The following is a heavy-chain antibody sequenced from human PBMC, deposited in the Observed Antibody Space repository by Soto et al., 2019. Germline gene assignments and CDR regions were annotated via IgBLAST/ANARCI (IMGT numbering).Heavy chain of an antibody. Sequence: VASGGGVVQPGRSLRLSCAASGFSFSTYGMHWVRQAPGKGLEWVAVMSYDGSETYYADSVKGRFTISRVNSKNTLYLQANSLRAEDTAVYYCARVRLQLWVGGFDYWGQGTLVTVSS. CDR1: GFSFSTYG. V-gene: IGHV3-30*03. D-gene: IGHD3-10*01. CDR3: ARVRLQLWVGGFDY. CDR2: MSYDGSET. J-gene: IGHJ4*02.